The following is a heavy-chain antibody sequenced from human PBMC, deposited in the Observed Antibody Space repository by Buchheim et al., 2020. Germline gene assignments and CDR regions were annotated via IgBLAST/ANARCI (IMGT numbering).Heavy chain of an antibody. Sequence: QVQLQESGPGLVKPSETLSLTCTVSGGSMSGYYWSWIRQPPGKGLEWIGYIYYSGGTRYNPSLKSRVTMSVDTSKNQFSLKLSSVTAADTALYYCARLISKVGDYYYYAIDVWGQGTT. J-gene: IGHJ6*02. CDR3: ARLISKVGDYYYYAIDV. D-gene: IGHD4-17*01. CDR2: IYYSGGT. CDR1: GGSMSGYY. V-gene: IGHV4-59*01.